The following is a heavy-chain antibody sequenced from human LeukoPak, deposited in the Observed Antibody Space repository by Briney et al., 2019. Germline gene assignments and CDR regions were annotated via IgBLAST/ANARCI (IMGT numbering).Heavy chain of an antibody. CDR1: GGSISSGSYY. Sequence: SETLSLTCTVSGGSISSGSYYWSWIRQPAGKTLEWIGRIYTSGSTNYNPSLKSRVTISVDTSKNQFSLKLSSVTAADTAVYYCASGYSSGEGRFDYWGQGTLVTVSS. D-gene: IGHD6-19*01. CDR3: ASGYSSGEGRFDY. CDR2: IYTSGST. V-gene: IGHV4-61*02. J-gene: IGHJ4*02.